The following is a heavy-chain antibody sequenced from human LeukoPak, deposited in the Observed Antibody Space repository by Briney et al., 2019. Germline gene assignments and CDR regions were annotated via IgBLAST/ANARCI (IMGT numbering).Heavy chain of an antibody. J-gene: IGHJ3*02. CDR1: GDSISSYY. Sequence: SETLSLTCTDSGDSISSYYWSWIRQPAGKGLEWIGRVYVTGSTNLNPALQSRVTMSVDTSKNQFSLELTSVTAADTAVYYCARAVVPADGFDIWGQGTMVTVSS. CDR3: ARAVVPADGFDI. V-gene: IGHV4-4*07. CDR2: VYVTGST. D-gene: IGHD2-2*01.